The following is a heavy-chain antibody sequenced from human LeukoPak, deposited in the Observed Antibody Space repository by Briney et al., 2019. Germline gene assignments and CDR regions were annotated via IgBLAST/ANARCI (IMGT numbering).Heavy chain of an antibody. CDR1: GFSLGTDW. Sequence: GGSLRLSCAASGFSLGTDWMNWVRQAPGKGLVWVSRINSDGSTTTYADSVKGRFTISRDNAKNTLYLQKNSLRAEVTAVYYCGGGGYLLDYWGQGTLVTVSS. J-gene: IGHJ4*03. V-gene: IGHV3-74*01. D-gene: IGHD1-26*01. CDR3: GGGGYLLDY. CDR2: INSDGSTT.